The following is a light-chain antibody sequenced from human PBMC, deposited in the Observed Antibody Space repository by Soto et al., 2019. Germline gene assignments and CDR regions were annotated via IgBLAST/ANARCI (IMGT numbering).Light chain of an antibody. CDR2: ANT. Sequence: QSVLTQSPSVSGAPGQRVTIPCTGSRSNIGTRYDVHWYQQLPGTAPKLLIYANTNRPSGVPDRFSGSKSGTSASLAITGLQAEDEADYYCQSYDTSLSAWVFGGGTKLTVL. CDR1: RSNIGTRYD. J-gene: IGLJ3*02. CDR3: QSYDTSLSAWV. V-gene: IGLV1-40*01.